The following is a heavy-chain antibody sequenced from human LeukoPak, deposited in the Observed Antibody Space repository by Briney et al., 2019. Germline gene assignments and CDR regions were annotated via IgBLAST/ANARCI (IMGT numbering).Heavy chain of an antibody. J-gene: IGHJ2*01. CDR2: IYYSGST. CDR1: GVSITSDYYY. CDR3: ASRRITMVRGVPQYWYFDL. V-gene: IGHV4-61*01. D-gene: IGHD3-10*01. Sequence: SETLSLTCTVSGVSITSDYYYWSWIRQPPGKGLEWIGYIYYSGSTNYNPSLKSRVTISVDTSKNQFSLKLSSVTAADTAVYYCASRRITMVRGVPQYWYFDLWGRGTLVTVSS.